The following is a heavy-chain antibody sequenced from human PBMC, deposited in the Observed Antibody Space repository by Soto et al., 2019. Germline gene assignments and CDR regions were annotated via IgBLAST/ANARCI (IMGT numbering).Heavy chain of an antibody. Sequence: QVQLVESGGGVVQPGRSLRLSCAASGFTFSSYGMHWVRQAPGKGLEWVAVISYDGSNKYYADSVKGRFTISRDNSKNTLYLQMNSLRAEDTAVYYCAKDMERIADRPIANYYYYYGMDVWGQGTTVTVSS. CDR1: GFTFSSYG. CDR3: AKDMERIADRPIANYYYYYGMDV. J-gene: IGHJ6*02. CDR2: ISYDGSNK. D-gene: IGHD6-6*01. V-gene: IGHV3-30*18.